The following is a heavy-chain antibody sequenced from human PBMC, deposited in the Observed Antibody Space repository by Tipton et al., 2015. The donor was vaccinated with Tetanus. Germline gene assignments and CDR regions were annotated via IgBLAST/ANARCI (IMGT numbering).Heavy chain of an antibody. J-gene: IGHJ5*02. CDR3: ARDQGGGRVVRLKLLDP. CDR2: IYYSGDT. V-gene: IGHV4-31*11. D-gene: IGHD6-6*01. Sequence: TLSLTCAVYGGSLSRYYWTWIRQRPGKGPEWIGYIYYSGDTYYNPSLKSRVSMSVDTSKNQFSLNLSSVTAAGTAGYYCARDQGGGRVVRLKLLDPWGQGALFSVSS. CDR1: GGSLSRYY.